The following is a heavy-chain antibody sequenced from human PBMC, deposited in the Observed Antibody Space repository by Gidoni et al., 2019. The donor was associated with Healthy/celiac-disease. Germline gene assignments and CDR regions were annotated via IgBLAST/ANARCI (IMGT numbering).Heavy chain of an antibody. CDR1: GGSFSGYY. D-gene: IGHD5-18*01. V-gene: IGHV4-34*01. Sequence: QVQLQQWGAGLLKPSETLSLTCAAYGGSFSGYYWSWIRQPHGKGLEWIGEINHSGSTNYNPSLKSRVTISVDTSKNQFSLKLSSVTAADTAVYYCARGRAMVRIYGYWGQGTLVTVSS. CDR3: ARGRAMVRIYGY. CDR2: INHSGST. J-gene: IGHJ4*02.